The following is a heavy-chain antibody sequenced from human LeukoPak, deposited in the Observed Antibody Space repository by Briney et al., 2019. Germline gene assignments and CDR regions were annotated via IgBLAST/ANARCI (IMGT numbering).Heavy chain of an antibody. Sequence: SETLSLTCTVSGDSIRSYYWGWIRQPPGRGLEYIGYIYSSGSTSYNTSLKSRVTISVDTSKNQFSLKLSSVTAADTAVYYCARHKNGGSFPLDSWGQGTLVTVSS. CDR3: ARHKNGGSFPLDS. J-gene: IGHJ4*02. D-gene: IGHD1-26*01. CDR2: IYSSGST. CDR1: GDSIRSYY. V-gene: IGHV4-59*08.